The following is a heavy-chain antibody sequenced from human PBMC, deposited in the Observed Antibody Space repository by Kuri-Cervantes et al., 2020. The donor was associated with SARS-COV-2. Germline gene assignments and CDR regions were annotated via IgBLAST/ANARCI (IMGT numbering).Heavy chain of an antibody. CDR2: IYYSGST. CDR1: GGSISSYY. CDR3: ARAPQYSSRFDY. V-gene: IGHV4-59*08. Sequence: GSLRLSCTVSGGSISSYYWSWIRQPPGKGLEWIGYIYYSGSTNYNPSLKSRVTISVDTSKNRFSLKLSSVTAADTAVYYCARAPQYSSRFDYWGQGTLVTVSS. J-gene: IGHJ4*02. D-gene: IGHD6-13*01.